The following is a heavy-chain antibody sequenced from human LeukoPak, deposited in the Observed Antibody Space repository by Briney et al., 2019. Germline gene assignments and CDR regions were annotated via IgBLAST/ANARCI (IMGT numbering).Heavy chain of an antibody. V-gene: IGHV1-46*01. J-gene: IGHJ4*02. Sequence: GASVKVSCKASGYTFTNYYIHWVRQAPGQGLEWMGLIRPSDGSTTYAEKFQGRVTMTRGTSTSTVYMELSSLRSEDTAIYYCARGDSGSYCYWGQGTLVTVSS. CDR3: ARGDSGSYCY. CDR2: IRPSDGST. CDR1: GYTFTNYY. D-gene: IGHD1-26*01.